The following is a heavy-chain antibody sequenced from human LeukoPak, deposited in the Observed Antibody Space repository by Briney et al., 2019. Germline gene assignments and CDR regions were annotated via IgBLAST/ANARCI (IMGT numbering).Heavy chain of an antibody. D-gene: IGHD3-22*01. Sequence: GGSLRLSCAASGFSFRSHGMNWVRQAPGKGLEWVANIKEDGSEKYYVDSVKGRFTISRDNAKNSLYLQMNSLRAEDTAVYYCASGEDYDSSGYRYFDYWGQGTLVTVSS. J-gene: IGHJ4*02. CDR3: ASGEDYDSSGYRYFDY. CDR1: GFSFRSHG. V-gene: IGHV3-7*01. CDR2: IKEDGSEK.